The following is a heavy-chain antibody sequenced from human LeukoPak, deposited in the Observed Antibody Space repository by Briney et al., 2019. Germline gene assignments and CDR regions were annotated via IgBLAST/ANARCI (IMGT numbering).Heavy chain of an antibody. D-gene: IGHD2/OR15-2a*01. CDR2: INPNSGDT. V-gene: IGHV1-2*02. Sequence: GASVKVSCKASGYTFTASYIHWVRQAPGQGLEWMGWINPNSGDTNYAQKFQGRVTMTTDTSISTAYMDLRSLRSDDTSVYYCARVPYNSNFDFWGQGSLVTVSS. J-gene: IGHJ4*02. CDR3: ARVPYNSNFDF. CDR1: GYTFTASY.